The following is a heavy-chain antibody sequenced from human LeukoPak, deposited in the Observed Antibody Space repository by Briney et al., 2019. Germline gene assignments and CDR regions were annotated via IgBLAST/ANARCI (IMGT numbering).Heavy chain of an antibody. CDR1: GYTLTELS. CDR3: ATRLLYRKSFDY. V-gene: IGHV1-24*01. Sequence: ASVKVSCKVSGYTLTELSMYWVRQDPGKGLEWMGGFDPEDGETIYAQKFQGRVTMTEDTSTDTAYMELSSVRSEDTAVYYCATRLLYRKSFDYWGQGTLVTVSS. J-gene: IGHJ4*02. D-gene: IGHD3-3*01. CDR2: FDPEDGET.